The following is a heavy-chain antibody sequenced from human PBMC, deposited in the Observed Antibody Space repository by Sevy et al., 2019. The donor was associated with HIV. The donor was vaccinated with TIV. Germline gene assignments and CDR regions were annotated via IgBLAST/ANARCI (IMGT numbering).Heavy chain of an antibody. D-gene: IGHD1-26*01. Sequence: GGSLRLSCAASGFTFSPYWMTWVRQAPGKGLEWVANIRPDGSDKYYVESVKGRFTISRDNAKNPLYLQMNSLRADDTAMYYCARGVGLDCWGQGALVTVSS. V-gene: IGHV3-7*01. CDR2: IRPDGSDK. J-gene: IGHJ4*02. CDR1: GFTFSPYW. CDR3: ARGVGLDC.